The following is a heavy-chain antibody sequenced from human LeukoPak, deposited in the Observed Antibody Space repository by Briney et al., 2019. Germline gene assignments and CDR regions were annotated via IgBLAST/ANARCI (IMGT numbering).Heavy chain of an antibody. Sequence: GGSLRLSCAASGFTFNNYWMSWVRQAPGKGLEWVAIIKQDGNEIYYVDSMKGRFTISRDNAKNSLYLQMNSLRAEDTAVYYCARDCSSTNCFGNYWGQGTLVTVSS. CDR2: IKQDGNEI. D-gene: IGHD2-2*01. J-gene: IGHJ4*02. CDR1: GFTFNNYW. V-gene: IGHV3-7*01. CDR3: ARDCSSTNCFGNY.